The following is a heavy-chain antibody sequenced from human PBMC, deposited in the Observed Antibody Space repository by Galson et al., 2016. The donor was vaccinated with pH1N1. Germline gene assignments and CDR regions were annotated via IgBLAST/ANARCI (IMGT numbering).Heavy chain of an antibody. CDR3: ARETPSPSPTVLRYFDWSRGLSAFDM. CDR2: INTKTGNP. Sequence: AMNWVRQAPGQGLEWMGWINTKTGNPTYAQGFTGRFVFSLDTSVNTAYLQINSLKADDTAVYYCARETPSPSPTVLRYFDWSRGLSAFDMWGRGTLVTVSS. V-gene: IGHV7-4-1*02. D-gene: IGHD3-9*01. CDR1: A. J-gene: IGHJ3*02.